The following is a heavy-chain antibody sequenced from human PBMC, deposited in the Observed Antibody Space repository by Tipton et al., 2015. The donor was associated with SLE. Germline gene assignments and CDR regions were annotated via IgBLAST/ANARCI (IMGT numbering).Heavy chain of an antibody. CDR2: ISAYNGNT. V-gene: IGHV1-18*01. D-gene: IGHD6-19*01. J-gene: IGHJ6*02. CDR3: AGAVAVAGMDYYYGMDV. CDR1: GYTFTSYG. Sequence: QVQLVQSGPEVKKPGASVKVSCKASGYTFTSYGISWVRQAPGQGLEWMGWISAYNGNTNYAQKLQGRVTMTTDTSTSTAYMELRSLRSDDTAVYYCAGAVAVAGMDYYYGMDVWGQGTTVTVSS.